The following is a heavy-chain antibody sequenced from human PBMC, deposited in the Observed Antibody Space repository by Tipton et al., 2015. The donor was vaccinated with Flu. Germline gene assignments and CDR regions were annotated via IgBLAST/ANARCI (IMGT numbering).Heavy chain of an antibody. CDR1: GGSISSSNW. J-gene: IGHJ4*02. CDR2: IYHSRST. D-gene: IGHD6-13*01. Sequence: TLSLTCAVSGGSISSSNWWSWVRQPPGKGLEWIGEIYHSRSTNYNPSLKSRVTISVDKSKNQFSLKLSSVTAADTAVYYCASWLSSSWYSSYFDYWGQGTLVTVSS. V-gene: IGHV4-4*02. CDR3: ASWLSSSWYSSYFDY.